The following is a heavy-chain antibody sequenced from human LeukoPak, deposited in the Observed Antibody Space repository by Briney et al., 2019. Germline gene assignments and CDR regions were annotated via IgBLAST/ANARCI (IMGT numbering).Heavy chain of an antibody. CDR3: ARVGDSSGYSVLDS. Sequence: SETLSLTCTVSGGSISGYYWSWIRRPPGKGLEWIGHIYYSGSADYNASLKSRATMFVDTSKNEFSLTLRSVTAADTAVYYCARVGDSSGYSVLDSWGQGTLVTVSS. D-gene: IGHD3-22*01. CDR1: GGSISGYY. CDR2: IYYSGSA. J-gene: IGHJ4*02. V-gene: IGHV4-59*01.